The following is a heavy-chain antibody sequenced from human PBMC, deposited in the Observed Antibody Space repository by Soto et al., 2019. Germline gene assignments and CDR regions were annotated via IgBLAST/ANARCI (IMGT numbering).Heavy chain of an antibody. CDR2: IYWDDSK. Sequence: QITLKESGPALVKPTQTLTLTCTFSGFSLXXXXXXXXXXRQPPGKALEWLAVIYWDDSKHYSPSLESRLTXXXXXXXXXXXXXXXXXXXXXTXXYFXXHKGYGDYPLDYWGQGTLVTVSS. CDR3: XHKGYGDYPLDY. D-gene: IGHD4-17*01. CDR1: GFSLXXXXXX. V-gene: IGHV2-5*02. J-gene: IGHJ4*02.